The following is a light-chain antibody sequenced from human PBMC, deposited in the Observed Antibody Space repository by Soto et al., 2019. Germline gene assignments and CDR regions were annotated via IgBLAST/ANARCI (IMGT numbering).Light chain of an antibody. Sequence: EIVLTQSPATLSLSPGERATLSCRASPSVSSYLAWYQQKPGQAPRLLIYDASNRATGIPARFSGSGSGTDFTLTISSLEPEDFAVYYGQQRSNWPPLTFGQGTKVEIK. J-gene: IGKJ1*01. V-gene: IGKV3-11*01. CDR1: PSVSSY. CDR2: DAS. CDR3: QQRSNWPPLT.